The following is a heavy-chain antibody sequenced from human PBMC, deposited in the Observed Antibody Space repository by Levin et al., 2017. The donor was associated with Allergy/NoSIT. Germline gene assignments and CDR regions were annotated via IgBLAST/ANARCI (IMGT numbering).Heavy chain of an antibody. J-gene: IGHJ5*02. V-gene: IGHV3-43*01. Sequence: GGSLRLSCAASGFTFDDYTMHWVRQAPGKGLEWVSLISWDGGSTYYADSVKGRFTISRDNSKNSLYLQMNSLRTEDTALYYCAVGATAGNWFDPWGQGTLVTVSS. CDR3: AVGATAGNWFDP. CDR2: ISWDGGST. CDR1: GFTFDDYT. D-gene: IGHD1-26*01.